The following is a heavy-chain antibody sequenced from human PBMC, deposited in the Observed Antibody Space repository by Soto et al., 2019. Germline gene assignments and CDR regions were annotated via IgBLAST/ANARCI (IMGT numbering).Heavy chain of an antibody. V-gene: IGHV3-23*01. D-gene: IGHD5-12*01. J-gene: IGHJ4*02. CDR2: ISGSGGST. CDR1: GFTFSSYA. CDR3: AKLNGFMPGHSGVDY. Sequence: GGSLRLSCAASGFTFSSYAMSWVRQAPGKGLEWVSAISGSGGSTYYADSVKGRFTISRDNSKNTLYLQMNSLRAEDTAVYYCAKLNGFMPGHSGVDYWGQGTLVTVSS.